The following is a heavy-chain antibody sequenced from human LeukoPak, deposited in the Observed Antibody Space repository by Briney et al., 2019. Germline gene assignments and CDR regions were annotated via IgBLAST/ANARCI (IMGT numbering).Heavy chain of an antibody. CDR2: IYYSGSA. J-gene: IGHJ4*02. CDR1: GGSVSSGSYY. CDR3: ARGLDYYDSSGYYYDY. D-gene: IGHD3-22*01. V-gene: IGHV4-61*01. Sequence: SETLSLTCTVSGGSVSSGSYYWSWIRQPPGKGLEWIGYIYYSGSANYNPSLKSRVTISVDTSKNQFSLKLSSVTAADTAVYYCARGLDYYDSSGYYYDYWGQGTLVTVSS.